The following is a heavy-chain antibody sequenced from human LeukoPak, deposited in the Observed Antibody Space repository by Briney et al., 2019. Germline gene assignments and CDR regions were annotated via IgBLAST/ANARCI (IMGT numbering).Heavy chain of an antibody. CDR2: ISAYNHNT. J-gene: IGHJ4*02. CDR1: GYTFSSNG. V-gene: IGHV1-18*01. CDR3: ARGAHKDY. Sequence: ASVKVSCNAYGYTFSSNGISWVRQAPGQGLEWMGWISAYNHNTNYAQKFQGRVTMTTDTSTSTAYMELRSLRSDDTAVYYCARGAHKDYWGQGTLVTVSS.